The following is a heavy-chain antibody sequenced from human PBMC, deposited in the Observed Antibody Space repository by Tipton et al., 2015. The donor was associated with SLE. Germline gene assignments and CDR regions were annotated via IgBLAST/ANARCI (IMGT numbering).Heavy chain of an antibody. V-gene: IGHV4-61*02. CDR2: IYVGGTT. D-gene: IGHD3-3*01. J-gene: IGHJ6*03. CDR1: GGSLSSGGYY. Sequence: TLSLTCTVSGGSLSSGGYYWTWIRQPAGKGLEWIGRIYVGGTTNSNPSLKSRVTLSVDTSKNQFSLKLSSVTAADTAVYYCGRGGDYWSGPASDYYYHCYADVWGKGTTVTVSS. CDR3: GRGGDYWSGPASDYYYHCYADV.